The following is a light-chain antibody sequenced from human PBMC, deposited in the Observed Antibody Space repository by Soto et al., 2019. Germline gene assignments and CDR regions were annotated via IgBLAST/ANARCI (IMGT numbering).Light chain of an antibody. J-gene: IGLJ1*01. V-gene: IGLV1-40*01. CDR1: SSNIGAGFD. CDR2: GNN. CDR3: QSYDTSLSGGSV. Sequence: QSVLTQSPSVSGAPGQWVSISCTGTSSNIGAGFDVHWYQQLPATAPKLLIYGNNNRPSGVPDRFSGSKSGTSASLAITGLQAEDEADYYCQSYDTSLSGGSVFGTGTKVTVL.